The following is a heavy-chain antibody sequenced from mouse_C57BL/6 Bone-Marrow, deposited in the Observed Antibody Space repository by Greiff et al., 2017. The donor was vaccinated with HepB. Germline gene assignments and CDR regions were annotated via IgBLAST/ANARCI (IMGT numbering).Heavy chain of an antibody. CDR2: IHPSDSDT. D-gene: IGHD1-1*01. CDR1: GYTFTSYW. J-gene: IGHJ3*01. V-gene: IGHV1-74*01. Sequence: QVQLQQPGAELVKPGASVKVSCKASGYTFTSYWMHWVKQRPGQGLEWIGRIHPSDSDTNYNQKFKGKATLTVDKSSSTAYMQLSSLTSEDPAVYYCAMLYYYGSRRTWFAYWGQGTLVTVSA. CDR3: AMLYYYGSRRTWFAY.